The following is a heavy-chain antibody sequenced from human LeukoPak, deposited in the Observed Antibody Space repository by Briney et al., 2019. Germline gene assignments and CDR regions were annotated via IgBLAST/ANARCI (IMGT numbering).Heavy chain of an antibody. CDR2: INHSGST. D-gene: IGHD6-19*01. CDR1: GGSFSGYY. J-gene: IGHJ4*02. V-gene: IGHV4-34*01. Sequence: SETLSLTCAVYGGSFSGYYWSWIRQPPGKGLEWIGEINHSGSTNYNPSLKSRVTISVDTSKNQFSLKLSSVTAADTVVYYCARGRIMLYSSGWPFDYWGQGTLVTVSS. CDR3: ARGRIMLYSSGWPFDY.